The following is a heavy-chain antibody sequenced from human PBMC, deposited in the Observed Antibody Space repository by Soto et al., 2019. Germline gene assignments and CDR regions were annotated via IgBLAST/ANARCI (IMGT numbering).Heavy chain of an antibody. J-gene: IGHJ4*02. V-gene: IGHV3-30*18. CDR3: AQDTYYHDSSGYYVFDY. CDR2: ISYDGSNK. D-gene: IGHD3-22*01. Sequence: QVQLVESGGGVVQPGRSLRLSCAASGSTFSSYGMHWVRQAPGKGLEWVAVISYDGSNKHYADSVKGRFTISRDNSKNTLYQQMNSLRAEDTAVYYCAQDTYYHDSSGYYVFDYWGQGTLVTVSS. CDR1: GSTFSSYG.